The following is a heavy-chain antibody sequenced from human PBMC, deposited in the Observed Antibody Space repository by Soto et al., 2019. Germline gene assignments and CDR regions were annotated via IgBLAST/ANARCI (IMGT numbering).Heavy chain of an antibody. J-gene: IGHJ6*02. Sequence: GGSLRLSCAASGFTFSDYYMSWIRQAPGKGLEWVSYISSSGSTIYYADSVKGRFTISRDNAKNSLYLQMNSLRAEDTAVYYCARDNRGRLTQGKQWLVPVGYYYYGMDVWGQGTTVTVSS. CDR2: ISSSGSTI. D-gene: IGHD6-19*01. V-gene: IGHV3-11*01. CDR3: ARDNRGRLTQGKQWLVPVGYYYYGMDV. CDR1: GFTFSDYY.